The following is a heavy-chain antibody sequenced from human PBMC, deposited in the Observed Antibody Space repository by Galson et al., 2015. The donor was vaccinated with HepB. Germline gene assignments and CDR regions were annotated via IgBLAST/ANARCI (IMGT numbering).Heavy chain of an antibody. CDR3: ARATYRGYNIRYYFDY. CDR1: GGTFSRYA. J-gene: IGHJ4*02. D-gene: IGHD5-18*01. V-gene: IGHV1-69*13. Sequence: SVKVSCKASGGTFSRYAFSWVRQAPGQGLEWMGGIIPLSGTTNYAQKFQGRVTITADESTSTAFVELSNLRSEDTAFYYCARATYRGYNIRYYFDYWGQGTLVTVSS. CDR2: IIPLSGTT.